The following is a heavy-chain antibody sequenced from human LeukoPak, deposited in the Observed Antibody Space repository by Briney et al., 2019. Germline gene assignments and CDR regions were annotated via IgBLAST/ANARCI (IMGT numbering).Heavy chain of an antibody. CDR2: IYTGGSS. D-gene: IGHD3-3*01. CDR1: GGSISGFY. Sequence: SETLSLTCTVSGGSISGFYWSWIRQPPGKGLEWVGYIYTGGSSNYNPSLKSRVTISVDTSQNQFSLRLTSVTAADTAVYYCARLSAAVHLGAFDLWGQGTMVTVSS. CDR3: ARLSAAVHLGAFDL. J-gene: IGHJ3*01. V-gene: IGHV4-4*09.